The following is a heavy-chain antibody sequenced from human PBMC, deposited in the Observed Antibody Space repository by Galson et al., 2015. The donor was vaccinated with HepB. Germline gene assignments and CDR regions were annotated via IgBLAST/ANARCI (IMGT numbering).Heavy chain of an antibody. CDR3: ALGPSYRDSGNYCGPYLEY. CDR2: MHPGKSDT. Sequence: QSGAEVKKPGESLKISCKGSGYRFTSWWIGWVRQLPGKGLEWMGIMHPGKSDTRYSPSFQGQVSISVDKSISTAYLQWSSLKASDTAMYYCALGPSYRDSGNYCGPYLEYWGQGTLVTVAS. J-gene: IGHJ4*02. CDR1: GYRFTSWW. D-gene: IGHD3-10*01. V-gene: IGHV5-51*01.